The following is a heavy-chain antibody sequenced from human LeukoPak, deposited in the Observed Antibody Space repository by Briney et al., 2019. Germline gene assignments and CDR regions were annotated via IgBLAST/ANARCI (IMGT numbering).Heavy chain of an antibody. J-gene: IGHJ4*02. V-gene: IGHV4-39*01. D-gene: IGHD5-12*01. CDR1: GGSINSNSNY. Sequence: NPSETLSLTCTVSGGSINSNSNYWGWIRQPPGKGPEWIGSISYSGNTYYRSSLKSRVTISVDTSKNQFSLKLASMTAEDTAVYYCVRHSFEVATLTPFDSWGQGTLVTVSS. CDR3: VRHSFEVATLTPFDS. CDR2: ISYSGNT.